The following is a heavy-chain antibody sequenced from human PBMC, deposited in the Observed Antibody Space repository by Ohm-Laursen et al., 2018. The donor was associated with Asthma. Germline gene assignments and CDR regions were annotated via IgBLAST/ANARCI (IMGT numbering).Heavy chain of an antibody. CDR2: IKPDGSQT. CDR1: GFTFSGSW. J-gene: IGHJ1*01. Sequence: SLRLSCAASGFTFSGSWMIWVRQAPGKGLQWLAFIKPDGSQTYYADSMEGRFSISRDNSKNSLYLQMNSLRAEDTALYYCARIGPEWELPGREYSLHHWGEGTLVTVSS. V-gene: IGHV3-7*01. D-gene: IGHD1-26*01. CDR3: ARIGPEWELPGREYSLHH.